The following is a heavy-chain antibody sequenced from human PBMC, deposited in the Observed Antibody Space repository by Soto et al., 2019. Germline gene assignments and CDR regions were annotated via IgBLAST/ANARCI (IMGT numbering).Heavy chain of an antibody. Sequence: PGGSLRLSCTASGFPFSNYAMIWVRQTPRKGLEWVSAISGSGLQTYFADSVKGRFTMSRDNSKNTMDMQMNSLRVDDTAVYYCAKILATVESYYYGMDVWGQGTTVPVSS. V-gene: IGHV3-23*01. J-gene: IGHJ6*02. CDR3: AKILATVESYYYGMDV. CDR2: ISGSGLQT. CDR1: GFPFSNYA. D-gene: IGHD4-4*01.